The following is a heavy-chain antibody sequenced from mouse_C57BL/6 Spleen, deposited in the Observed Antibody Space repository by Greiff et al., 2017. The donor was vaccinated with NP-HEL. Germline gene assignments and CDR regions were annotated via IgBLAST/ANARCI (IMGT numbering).Heavy chain of an antibody. D-gene: IGHD1-1*01. CDR1: GYTFTSYW. CDR2: IDPSDSET. CDR3: ARGAVVAKDFDD. Sequence: QVQLQQPGAELVRPGSSVKLSCKASGYTFTSYWMHWVKQRPIQGLEWIGNIDPSDSETHYNQKFKDKATLTVDKSSSTAYMQLSSLTSEDSAVYYCARGAVVAKDFDDWGQGTTLTVSS. V-gene: IGHV1-52*01. J-gene: IGHJ2*01.